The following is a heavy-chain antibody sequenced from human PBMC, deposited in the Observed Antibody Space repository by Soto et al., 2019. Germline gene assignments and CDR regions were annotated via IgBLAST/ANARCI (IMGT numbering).Heavy chain of an antibody. Sequence: GGSLRLSCAASGFTFSNYAMSWVRQAPGKGLEWVSAISGSGGSTYYADSVKGRFTISRDNSKNTLYLQMNSLRAEDTAVYYCARDVVVPAAIGYYYYGMDVWGQGTTVTVSS. CDR1: GFTFSNYA. CDR3: ARDVVVPAAIGYYYYGMDV. V-gene: IGHV3-23*01. CDR2: ISGSGGST. J-gene: IGHJ6*02. D-gene: IGHD2-2*02.